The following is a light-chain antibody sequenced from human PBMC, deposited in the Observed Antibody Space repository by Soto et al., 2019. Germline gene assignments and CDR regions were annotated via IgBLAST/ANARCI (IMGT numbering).Light chain of an antibody. V-gene: IGKV3-11*01. CDR1: QRVSSY. J-gene: IGKJ1*01. Sequence: EIVLTQSPSTLSLSPGERATLSCRASQRVSSYLAWYQQKPGQAPRLLIYDASNRATGIPARFSGSGSETDFTLTISSLEPEDFAVYYCQQRSNWPSWTFGQGTKVEIK. CDR3: QQRSNWPSWT. CDR2: DAS.